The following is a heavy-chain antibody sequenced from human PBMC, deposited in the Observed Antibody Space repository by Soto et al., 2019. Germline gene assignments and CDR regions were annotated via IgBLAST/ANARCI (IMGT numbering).Heavy chain of an antibody. CDR2: IYYSGST. J-gene: IGHJ6*02. D-gene: IGHD6-13*01. CDR1: GGSISSYY. Sequence: QVQLQESGPGLVKPSETLSLTCTVSGGSISSYYWSWIRQPPGKGLEWIGYIYYSGSTNYNPSLKSRSTTPVDTSKNQFSLKLSSVTAADTAVYYWASSNFAAVGFYYYGMDVWGRGTTVTVSS. CDR3: ASSNFAAVGFYYYGMDV. V-gene: IGHV4-59*01.